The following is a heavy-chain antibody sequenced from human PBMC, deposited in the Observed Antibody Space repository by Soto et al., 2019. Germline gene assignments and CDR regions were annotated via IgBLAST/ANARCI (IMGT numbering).Heavy chain of an antibody. D-gene: IGHD2-2*01. V-gene: IGHV4-4*02. CDR3: ARERGAGTYQGFDY. J-gene: IGHJ4*02. CDR2: VHHTGNN. Sequence: QVQLQESGPGLVKPSGTLSLTCAVSGGSISTNNWWHWIRQPPGEGLEWIGEVHHTGNNNYSPSRKSRVTMSLDESRTQCSMSLTSVTDADTAVYYCARERGAGTYQGFDYWGQGTLVTVSS. CDR1: GGSISTNNW.